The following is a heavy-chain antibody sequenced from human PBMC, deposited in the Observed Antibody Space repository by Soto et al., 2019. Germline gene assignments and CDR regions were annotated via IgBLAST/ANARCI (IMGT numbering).Heavy chain of an antibody. Sequence: ASVKVSCKASGGTFSSYTISWVRQAPGQGLEWMGRIIPILGIANYAQKFQGRVTITADKSTSTAYMELSSLRSEDTAVYYCASLPAATSGGDDYWGQGTLVTVSS. CDR3: ASLPAATSGGDDY. CDR1: GGTFSSYT. V-gene: IGHV1-69*02. CDR2: IIPILGIA. J-gene: IGHJ4*02. D-gene: IGHD2-2*01.